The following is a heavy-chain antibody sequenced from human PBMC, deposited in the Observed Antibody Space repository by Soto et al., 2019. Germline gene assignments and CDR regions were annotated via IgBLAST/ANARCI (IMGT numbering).Heavy chain of an antibody. V-gene: IGHV4-59*01. Sequence: SETLSLTCTVSGGSISSYYWSWIRQPPGKGLEWIGYIYYSGSTNYNPSLKSRVTISVDTSKNQFSLKLSSVTAADTAVYYCAREGVDGWRAVDYWGQGTLVTVSS. J-gene: IGHJ4*02. CDR2: IYYSGST. CDR3: AREGVDGWRAVDY. D-gene: IGHD3-10*01. CDR1: GGSISSYY.